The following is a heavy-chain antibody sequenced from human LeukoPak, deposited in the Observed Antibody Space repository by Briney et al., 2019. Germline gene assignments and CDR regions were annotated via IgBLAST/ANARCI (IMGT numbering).Heavy chain of an antibody. CDR1: GFTFSSYG. V-gene: IGHV3-30*02. CDR3: ASPWTGSGSYYNRAVVFLFDY. CDR2: IRYDGSDK. J-gene: IGHJ4*02. D-gene: IGHD3-10*01. Sequence: PGGSLRLSCAASGFTFSSYGMHWVRQAPGKGLVWVAFIRYDGSDKYYGDSVKGQFTISRDNSKNTLYLQMNSLRAEDTAVYYCASPWTGSGSYYNRAVVFLFDYWGQGTLVTVSS.